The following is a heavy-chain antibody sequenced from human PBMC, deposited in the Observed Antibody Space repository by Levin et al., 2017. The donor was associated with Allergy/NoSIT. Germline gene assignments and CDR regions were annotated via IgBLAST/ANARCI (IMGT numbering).Heavy chain of an antibody. CDR2: ISYDGSNK. CDR1: GFTFSSYA. J-gene: IGHJ3*02. V-gene: IGHV3-30-3*01. Sequence: GESLKISCAASGFTFSSYAMHWVRQAPGKGLEWVAVISYDGSNKYYADSVKGRFTISRDNSKNTLYLQMNSLRAEDTAVYYCARDTAMVRGAFDIWGQGTMVTVSS. D-gene: IGHD5-18*01. CDR3: ARDTAMVRGAFDI.